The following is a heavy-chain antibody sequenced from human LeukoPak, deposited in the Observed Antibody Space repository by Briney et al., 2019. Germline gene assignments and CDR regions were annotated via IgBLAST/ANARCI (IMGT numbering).Heavy chain of an antibody. Sequence: GESLKISCKGSGYSFTNYWIGWVRQMPGKGLEYMGIIYPGDSDTRYSPSFQGQVTISADKSISTAYLQWSSLKASDTAIYYCARAVAAAGNSYFDYWGQGTLVTVSS. V-gene: IGHV5-51*01. CDR2: IYPGDSDT. D-gene: IGHD6-13*01. CDR3: ARAVAAAGNSYFDY. J-gene: IGHJ4*02. CDR1: GYSFTNYW.